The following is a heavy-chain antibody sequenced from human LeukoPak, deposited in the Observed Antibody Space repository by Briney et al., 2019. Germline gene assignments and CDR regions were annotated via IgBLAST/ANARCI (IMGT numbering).Heavy chain of an antibody. V-gene: IGHV4-39*07. CDR1: GGSVSTSDYY. CDR2: VFYTGKT. CDR3: ARVFDS. J-gene: IGHJ4*02. Sequence: PSQTLSLTCTVSGGSVSTSDYYWGWIRQSPVKGLEWIGDVFYTGKTNYNPSLRGRATISIDTSKNQFSLKLTYVTAADSAVYYCARVFDSWGQGTLVTVSS.